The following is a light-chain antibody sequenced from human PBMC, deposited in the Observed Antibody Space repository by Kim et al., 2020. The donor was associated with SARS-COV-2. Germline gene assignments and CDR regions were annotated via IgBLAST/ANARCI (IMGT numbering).Light chain of an antibody. CDR3: QQYNTHPWT. V-gene: IGKV1-5*03. CDR2: KAS. J-gene: IGKJ1*01. CDR1: QTISSS. Sequence: DIQMTQSPSTLSASVGDKVTISCRASQTISSSLAWYQQKAGKAPRLLIYKASSVETGVPSRFSGSGSGTEFTLTISSLQPDDFATYYCQQYNTHPWTFGQGTKLEI.